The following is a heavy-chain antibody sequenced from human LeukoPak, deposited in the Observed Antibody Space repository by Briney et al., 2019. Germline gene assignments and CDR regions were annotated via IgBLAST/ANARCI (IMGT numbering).Heavy chain of an antibody. J-gene: IGHJ4*02. CDR1: GFTFSTYS. CDR2: ISSSSTYI. D-gene: IGHD6-13*01. Sequence: PGGSLRLSCAASGFTFSTYSMNWVRQAPGKGLEWVSCISSSSTYIYYADSVKGRFTVSRDNAKNSLYPQMNSLRAEDTAVYYCYMGYSSSWHPSDYWGQGTLVTVSS. V-gene: IGHV3-21*06. CDR3: YMGYSSSWHPSDY.